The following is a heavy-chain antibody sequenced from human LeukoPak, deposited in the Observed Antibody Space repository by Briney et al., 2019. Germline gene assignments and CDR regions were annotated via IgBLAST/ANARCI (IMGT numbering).Heavy chain of an antibody. D-gene: IGHD3-16*02. CDR2: INHSGST. V-gene: IGHV4-34*01. CDR3: TRVSIHGYSDS. CDR1: GGSFSGYY. J-gene: IGHJ4*02. Sequence: SETLSLTCAVYGGSFSGYYWSWIRQPPGKGLEWIGEINHSGSTNYNPSLKSRVTISVDTSKNQFSLKLNSVTAADTAVYYCTRVSIHGYSDSWGQGTLVTVSS.